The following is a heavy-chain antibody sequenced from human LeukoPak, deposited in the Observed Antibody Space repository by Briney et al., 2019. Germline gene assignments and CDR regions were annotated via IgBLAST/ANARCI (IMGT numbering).Heavy chain of an antibody. CDR3: AKEAHYYDSSGPFGY. D-gene: IGHD3-22*01. CDR1: GFTFSSYG. Sequence: GGSLRLSCAASGFTFSSYGMHWVRQAPGKGLEWVAFIRYDGSNKYYADSVKGRFTISRDNSKNTLYLQMNSLRAEDTAVYYCAKEAHYYDSSGPFGYWGQGTLVTVSS. J-gene: IGHJ4*02. V-gene: IGHV3-30*02. CDR2: IRYDGSNK.